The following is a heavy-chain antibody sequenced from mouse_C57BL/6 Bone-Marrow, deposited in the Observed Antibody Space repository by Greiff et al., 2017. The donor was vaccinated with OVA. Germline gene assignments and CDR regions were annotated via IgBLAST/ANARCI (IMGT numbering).Heavy chain of an antibody. CDR1: GYSFTGYY. CDR3: ARGGIITTVVVPFDY. D-gene: IGHD1-1*01. J-gene: IGHJ2*01. V-gene: IGHV1-42*01. Sequence: EVQLQQSGPELVKPGASVKISCKASGYSFTGYYMNWVKQSPEKSLEWIGEINPSTGGTTYNQKFKAKATLTVDKSSSTAYMQLKSLTSEDSAVYYCARGGIITTVVVPFDYWGQGTTLTVSS. CDR2: INPSTGGT.